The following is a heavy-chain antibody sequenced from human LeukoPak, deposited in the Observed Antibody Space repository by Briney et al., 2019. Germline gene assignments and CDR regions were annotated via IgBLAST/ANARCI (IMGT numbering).Heavy chain of an antibody. CDR1: GGSISSYY. CDR2: IYYSGTT. CDR3: ARGGSYHGY. D-gene: IGHD1-26*01. V-gene: IGHV4-59*01. Sequence: SETLSLTCTVSGGSISSYYWSWIRQPPGKGLEWIGYIYYSGTTDYNPSLKSRVTISVDTSKNQFSLKLSSVSAADTAIYYCARGGSYHGYWGQGTLVTVSS. J-gene: IGHJ4*02.